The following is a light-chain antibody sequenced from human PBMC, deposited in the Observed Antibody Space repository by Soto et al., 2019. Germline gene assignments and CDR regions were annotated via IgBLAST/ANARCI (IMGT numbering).Light chain of an antibody. CDR2: EVS. CDR1: SSDVGSYNL. CDR3: CSYARSSTAV. V-gene: IGLV2-23*02. Sequence: QSVLTQPASVSGSPGQSITISCTGTSSDVGSYNLVSWYQQHPGKAPKLMIYEVSKRPSGVSNRFSGSKSGNTASLTISGLQAEDEADYYCCSYARSSTAVFGGGTQLTVL. J-gene: IGLJ7*01.